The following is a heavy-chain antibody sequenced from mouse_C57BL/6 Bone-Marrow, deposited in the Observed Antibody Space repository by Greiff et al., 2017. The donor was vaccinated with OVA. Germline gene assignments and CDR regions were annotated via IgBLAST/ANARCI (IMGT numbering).Heavy chain of an antibody. Sequence: QVQLQHSGAELVRPGASVTLSCKASGYTFTDYEMHWVKQTPVHGLEWIGAIDPDTGGTAYTQKFKGKAILTAAKSYSTAYMELRSLTSEDSAVDYLTRFYSNYGDFDYWGQGTTLTVSS. CDR1: GYTFTDYE. J-gene: IGHJ2*01. D-gene: IGHD2-5*01. CDR3: TRFYSNYGDFDY. V-gene: IGHV1-15*01. CDR2: IDPDTGGT.